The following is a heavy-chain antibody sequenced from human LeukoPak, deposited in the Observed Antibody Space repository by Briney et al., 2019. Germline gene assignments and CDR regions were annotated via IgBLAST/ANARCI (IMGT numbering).Heavy chain of an antibody. CDR1: GLNFDDSA. CDR3: AKESGKVDY. V-gene: IGHV3-43*02. J-gene: IGHJ4*02. CDR2: ISADGGST. Sequence: PGGSLRLSCVASGLNFDDSAMHWVRQAPGKGLEWVSLISADGGSTFSADSVKGRFSISRDNSKNSLYLQMNSLRSEDTAMYYCAKESGKVDYWGQGTLVAVSS.